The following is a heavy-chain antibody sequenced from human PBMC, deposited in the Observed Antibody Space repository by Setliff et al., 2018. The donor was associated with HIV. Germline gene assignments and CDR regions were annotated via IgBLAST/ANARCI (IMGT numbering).Heavy chain of an antibody. J-gene: IGHJ4*02. Sequence: GFLRLSCAASGFTFSNQVMTWVRQAPGKGLEWVSSISGTGADTYYADSVKGRFAISRDNSKNTLYLQMNSLRAEDTAVYYCAKTPLYWGQGTLVTVSS. CDR2: ISGTGADT. CDR3: AKTPLY. V-gene: IGHV3-23*01. CDR1: GFTFSNQV.